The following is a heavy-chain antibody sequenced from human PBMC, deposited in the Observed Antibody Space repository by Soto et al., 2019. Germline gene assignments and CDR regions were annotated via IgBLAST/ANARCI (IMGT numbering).Heavy chain of an antibody. CDR1: GFTCSSYD. D-gene: IGHD2-8*02. J-gene: IGHJ3*02. CDR3: AKATATGGGAFDI. V-gene: IGHV3-23*01. Sequence: GSLRLSCAASGFTCSSYDMSWVRQAPGKGLEWVSTILVGGSTHYPDSVKGRFTISRDNSRNTVFLQMNSLTAGDTAVYYCAKATATGGGAFDICGQGTMVTVSS. CDR2: ILVGGST.